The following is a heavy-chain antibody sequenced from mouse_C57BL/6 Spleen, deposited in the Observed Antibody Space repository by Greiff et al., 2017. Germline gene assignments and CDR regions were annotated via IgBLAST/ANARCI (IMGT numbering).Heavy chain of an antibody. CDR3: AREGGTTGDYYAIGD. V-gene: IGHV14-3*01. D-gene: IGHD2-14*01. Sequence: VQLKESVAELVRPGASVKLSCTASGFNIKNSYMHWVKQRPEQGLEWIGRIAPANGNTKYAPKFKGKATITADTSANTAYLRLSSLTSEDTALYNCAREGGTTGDYYAIGDWGQGTSVTVSS. CDR2: IAPANGNT. CDR1: GFNIKNSY. J-gene: IGHJ4*01.